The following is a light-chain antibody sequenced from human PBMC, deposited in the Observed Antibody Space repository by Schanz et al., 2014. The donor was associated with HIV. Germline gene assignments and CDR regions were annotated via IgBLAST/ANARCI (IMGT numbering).Light chain of an antibody. CDR3: QQRSEWPLT. V-gene: IGKV3D-20*02. J-gene: IGKJ4*01. Sequence: EIVLTQSPGTLSLSPGERATLSCRASQSVSNSYLAWYQQKPGQAPRLLIYGASTRATGIPDRFSGSGSGTDFTLTINSLEPEDFAVYYCQQRSEWPLTFGGGTKLEIK. CDR2: GAS. CDR1: QSVSNSY.